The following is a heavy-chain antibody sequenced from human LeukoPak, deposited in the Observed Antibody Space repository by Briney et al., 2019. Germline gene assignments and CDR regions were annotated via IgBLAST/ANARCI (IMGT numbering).Heavy chain of an antibody. CDR1: EFTFSSYE. D-gene: IGHD2-15*01. Sequence: PGGSLRLSCGASEFTFSSYEMNWVRQAPGKGLEWVSYISSSGSSTYYADSVKGRFTISRDNAKNSLYLQMNSLRAEDTAVYYCARAGEVVGATHYFDYWGQGTLVTVSS. CDR3: ARAGEVVGATHYFDY. J-gene: IGHJ4*02. CDR2: ISSSGSST. V-gene: IGHV3-48*03.